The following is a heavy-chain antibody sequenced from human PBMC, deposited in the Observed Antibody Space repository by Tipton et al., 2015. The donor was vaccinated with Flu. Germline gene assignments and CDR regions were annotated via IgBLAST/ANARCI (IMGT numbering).Heavy chain of an antibody. D-gene: IGHD3-3*02. V-gene: IGHV4-39*07. CDR1: GASFSSTSYH. J-gene: IGHJ4*02. Sequence: LRLSCSVSGASFSSTSYHWAWIRQPPGKGLEWIGSVYHTGDTFLTPSLQSRVTISINTSKSQFSLKLTSVTATDTAAYFCATVSSFYFFFDSWGQGTLVAVSS. CDR3: ATVSSFYFFFDS. CDR2: VYHTGDT.